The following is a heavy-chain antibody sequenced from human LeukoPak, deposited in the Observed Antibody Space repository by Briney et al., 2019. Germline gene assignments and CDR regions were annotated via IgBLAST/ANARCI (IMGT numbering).Heavy chain of an antibody. CDR2: FSCCSSYI. D-gene: IGHD6-13*01. V-gene: IGHV3-21*01. CDR3: AKAGSQSDYSSSPPGLDY. CDR1: GFTFSSYS. J-gene: IGHJ4*02. Sequence: NPGGSLRLSCAASGFTFSSYSMNWVRQAPGKGLEWVSSFSCCSSYIYYADSVKGRFTISRDNAKNSLYLQMNSLRAEDTAVYYCAKAGSQSDYSSSPPGLDYWGQGTLVTVSS.